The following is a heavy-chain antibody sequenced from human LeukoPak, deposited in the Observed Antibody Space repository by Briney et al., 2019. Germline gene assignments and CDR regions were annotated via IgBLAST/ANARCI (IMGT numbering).Heavy chain of an antibody. Sequence: GGSLRLSCTASGFSFGDYAMSWVRQAPGKGLEWVSAISGSGGSTYYADSVKGRFTISRDNSKNTLYLQMNSLRAEDTAVYYCAKDRRAVAGTGFDPWGQGTLVTVSS. CDR2: ISGSGGST. D-gene: IGHD6-19*01. J-gene: IGHJ5*02. CDR1: GFSFGDYA. CDR3: AKDRRAVAGTGFDP. V-gene: IGHV3-23*01.